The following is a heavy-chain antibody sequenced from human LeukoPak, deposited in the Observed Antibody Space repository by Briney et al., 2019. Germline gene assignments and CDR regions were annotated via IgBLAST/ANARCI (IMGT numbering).Heavy chain of an antibody. CDR2: VDHTGST. CDR3: ARGRVSSSTWYSTYYYYFYMDV. Sequence: PSETLSLTCTVSGGSISSGSYYWSWLRQPAGKGLEWIGYVDHTGSTNFNPSLNGRVSISRDTSKNLFSLRLRSVTAADTAVYFCARGRVSSSTWYSTYYYYFYMDVWGKGTTVTVSS. J-gene: IGHJ6*03. CDR1: GGSISSGSYY. V-gene: IGHV4-61*10. D-gene: IGHD1-1*01.